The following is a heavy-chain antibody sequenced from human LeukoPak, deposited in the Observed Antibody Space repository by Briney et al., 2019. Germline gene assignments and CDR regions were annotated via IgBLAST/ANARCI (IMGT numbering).Heavy chain of an antibody. J-gene: IGHJ6*03. D-gene: IGHD3-9*01. CDR2: IYTSGST. CDR3: ARGPPILTGYYRYYYYMDV. V-gene: IGHV4-4*07. Sequence: SETLSLTCIVSGGSISSYYWSWIRQPAGKGLEWIGRIYTSGSTNYNPSLKSRVTISVDTSKNQFSLKLSSVTAADTAVYYCARGPPILTGYYRYYYYMDVWGKGTTVTISS. CDR1: GGSISSYY.